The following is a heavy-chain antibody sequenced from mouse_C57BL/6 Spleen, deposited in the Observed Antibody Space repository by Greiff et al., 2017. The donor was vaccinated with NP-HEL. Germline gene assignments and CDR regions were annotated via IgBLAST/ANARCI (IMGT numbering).Heavy chain of an antibody. J-gene: IGHJ4*01. CDR2: IYPGDGAT. CDR3: SAYYSNYYAMDY. D-gene: IGHD2-5*01. CDR1: GYAFSSYW. V-gene: IGHV1-82*01. Sequence: VQLQQSGPELVKPGASVKISCKASGYAFSSYWMNWVKQRPGTGLEWIGRIYPGDGATNYNGKFTGKATLTADKSSSTAYMQLSSLTSEDSAVYFCSAYYSNYYAMDYWGQGTSVTVSS.